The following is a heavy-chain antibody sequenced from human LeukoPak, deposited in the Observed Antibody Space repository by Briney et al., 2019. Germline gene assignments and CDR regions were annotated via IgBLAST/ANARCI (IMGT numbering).Heavy chain of an antibody. CDR1: GLSISSGYY. V-gene: IGHV4-38-2*02. CDR3: AREEGATQDAN. D-gene: IGHD1-26*01. J-gene: IGHJ4*02. Sequence: SETLSLTCTVSGLSISSGYYWAWIRQPPGKGLEWIGSVYHTGGTYYNPSLKSRVTISVDTSRNQLSLRLSSVTAADTAVYYCAREEGATQDANWGQGTLVLVSS. CDR2: VYHTGGT.